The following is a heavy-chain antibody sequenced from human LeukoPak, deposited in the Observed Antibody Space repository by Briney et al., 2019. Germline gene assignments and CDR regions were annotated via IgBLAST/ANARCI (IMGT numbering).Heavy chain of an antibody. CDR1: GFTCSDYA. J-gene: IGHJ6*02. CDR2: IRSNTFGGAT. CDR3: TRWGPTTVTTPLPYSRYGMDV. Sequence: PGRSLRVSCTASGFTCSDYAMTWVRQAPGKGLEWVGFIRSNTFGGATEYAASVKGRFTISRDDSKSIAYLQMNSLRAEDTALYYCTRWGPTTVTTPLPYSRYGMDVWGQGTTVTVSS. V-gene: IGHV3-49*04. D-gene: IGHD4-11*01.